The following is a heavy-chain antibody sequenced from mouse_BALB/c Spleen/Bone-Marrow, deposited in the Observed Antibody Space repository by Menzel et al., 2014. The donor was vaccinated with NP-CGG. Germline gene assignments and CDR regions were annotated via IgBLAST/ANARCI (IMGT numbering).Heavy chain of an antibody. D-gene: IGHD2-4*01. CDR3: ARHDSAWFAY. V-gene: IGHV5-9-3*01. Sequence: EVKLVESGGGLVKPGGSLKLSCAASGFTLSSYAMSWVRQTPEKRLEWVATISSGGCYTYYPDSGKGRFTISRDNAKNTLYLQMSSLRSEDTAMYYCARHDSAWFAYWGQGTLVTVSA. J-gene: IGHJ3*01. CDR2: ISSGGCYT. CDR1: GFTLSSYA.